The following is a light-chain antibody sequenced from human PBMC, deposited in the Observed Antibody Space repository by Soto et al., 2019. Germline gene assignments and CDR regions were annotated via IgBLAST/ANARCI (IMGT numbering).Light chain of an antibody. CDR1: QSVSSY. Sequence: EIVLTQSPATLSLSPGERATLSCRASQSVSSYLAWYHQQPGQAPRRLIYDASNRATSLPARFSGGGAGTDFTLTISSLAPEDFAFYYCQQRSNWPPGFGPGTKVDIK. CDR2: DAS. V-gene: IGKV3-11*01. CDR3: QQRSNWPPG. J-gene: IGKJ3*01.